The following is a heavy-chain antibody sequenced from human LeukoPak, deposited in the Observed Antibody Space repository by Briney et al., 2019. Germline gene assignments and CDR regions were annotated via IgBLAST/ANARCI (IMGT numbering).Heavy chain of an antibody. J-gene: IGHJ4*02. CDR1: GGSISSYY. D-gene: IGHD3-10*01. CDR3: AKHYMGSSYNRGLDY. V-gene: IGHV4-59*04. CDR2: IYYSGLT. Sequence: SETLSLTCTVSGGSISSYYWSWIRQPPGKGLEWIGYIYYSGLTYYNPSLESRVTISVDTSKNQFSLKLSSVTAADTAIYYCAKHYMGSSYNRGLDYWGQGTLVTVSS.